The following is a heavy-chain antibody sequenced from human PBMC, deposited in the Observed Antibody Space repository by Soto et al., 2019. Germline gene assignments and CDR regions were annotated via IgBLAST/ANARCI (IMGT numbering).Heavy chain of an antibody. CDR1: GYTFTKYD. D-gene: IGHD1-1*01. Sequence: QVQLVQSGAEVKTPGASVKVSCKASGYTFTKYDMNWVRQAPGQGLEGMGWMNPTSGNKGYAQKFLGRLTMRRDTARGIADMELSSLRNEDTVVCYCARSDGNTFNWLDAWGQGTLVTVSA. CDR2: MNPTSGNK. CDR3: ARSDGNTFNWLDA. J-gene: IGHJ5*02. V-gene: IGHV1-8*01.